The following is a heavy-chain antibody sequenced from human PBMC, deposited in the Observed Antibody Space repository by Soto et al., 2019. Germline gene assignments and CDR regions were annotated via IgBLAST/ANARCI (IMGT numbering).Heavy chain of an antibody. J-gene: IGHJ5*01. Sequence: QVQLVQSGAEVKKPGSSVKVSCKASGGTFSNYAISWVRQAPGQGLEWMGGIIPIFDTANYAQKFQGRVTIIADKSTYKVYLQLSSLRSEDTAVYYCARGAPDSSNWRYGLQTFDSWGQGSLVTVSS. CDR3: ARGAPDSSNWRYGLQTFDS. V-gene: IGHV1-69*06. D-gene: IGHD1-20*01. CDR2: IIPIFDTA. CDR1: GGTFSNYA.